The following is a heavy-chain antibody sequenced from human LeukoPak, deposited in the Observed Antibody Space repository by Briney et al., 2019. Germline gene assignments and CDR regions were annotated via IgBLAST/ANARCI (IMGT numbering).Heavy chain of an antibody. D-gene: IGHD3-10*01. CDR1: GGTFSSYA. J-gene: IGHJ6*03. V-gene: IGHV1-69*05. Sequence: SVKVSCKASGGTFSSYAISWMRQAPGQGLEWMGGIIPIFGTANYAQKFQGRVTITTDESTSTAYMELSSLRSEDTAVYYCARAAMVRGGYYYYYYMDVWGKGTTVTVSS. CDR3: ARAAMVRGGYYYYYYMDV. CDR2: IIPIFGTA.